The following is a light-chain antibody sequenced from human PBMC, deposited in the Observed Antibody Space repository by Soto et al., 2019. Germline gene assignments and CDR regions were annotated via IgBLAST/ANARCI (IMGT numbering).Light chain of an antibody. J-gene: IGLJ3*02. CDR1: SSDVGGYNY. CDR2: DVS. V-gene: IGLV2-14*01. CDR3: SSYTSSSPWV. Sequence: QSGLTQPASVSGSPGQSITISCTGTSSDVGGYNYVSWYQQHPGKAPKLMIYDVSNRPSGVSNRFSGSKSGNTASLTISGLQAEDEADYYCSSYTSSSPWVFGGGTKLTVL.